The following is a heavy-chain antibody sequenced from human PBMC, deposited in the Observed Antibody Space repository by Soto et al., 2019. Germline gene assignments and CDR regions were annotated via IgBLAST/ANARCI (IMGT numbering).Heavy chain of an antibody. D-gene: IGHD2-8*02. Sequence: QVQLVQSGAEVKRPGSSVKVSCKASGDTFNFYSINWVRQAPGVGLEWVGRVNPILSMSNYAQRFQGRVKATTDRSASLAYMQATGLRSDDTAIYYCASIYGWGFRTVDYCGQGALGSVSS. J-gene: IGHJ4*02. V-gene: IGHV1-69*02. CDR3: ASIYGWGFRTVDY. CDR1: GDTFNFYS. CDR2: VNPILSMS.